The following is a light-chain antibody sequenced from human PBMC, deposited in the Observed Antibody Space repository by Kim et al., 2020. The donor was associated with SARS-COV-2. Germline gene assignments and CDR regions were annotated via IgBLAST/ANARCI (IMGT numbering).Light chain of an antibody. CDR3: QQTYIAPRT. J-gene: IGKJ1*01. V-gene: IGKV1-39*01. CDR2: AAS. Sequence: DIQMTQLPSSLSASVGDRVTITCRASQTISIYLNWYQQNPGTAPKLLISAASTLQGGVPSRFSGSRSGTDFTLTISSLQPEDFATYYCQQTYIAPRTFGQGTKVDIK. CDR1: QTISIY.